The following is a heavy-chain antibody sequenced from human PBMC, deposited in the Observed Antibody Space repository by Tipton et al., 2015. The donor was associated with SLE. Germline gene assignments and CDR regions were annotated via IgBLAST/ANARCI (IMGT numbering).Heavy chain of an antibody. J-gene: IGHJ3*02. V-gene: IGHV4-39*07. D-gene: IGHD6-13*01. Sequence: TLSLTCTVSGGSISSSSYYWGWIRQPPGKGLEWIGSIYYSGSTYYNPSLKSLVTISVDTSKNQFSLKLSSVTAADTAVYYCARGRGIAAAVLGAFDIWGQGTMVTVSS. CDR1: GGSISSSSYY. CDR2: IYYSGST. CDR3: ARGRGIAAAVLGAFDI.